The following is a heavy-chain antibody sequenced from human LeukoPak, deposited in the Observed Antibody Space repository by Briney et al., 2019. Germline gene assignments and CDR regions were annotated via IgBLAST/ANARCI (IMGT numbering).Heavy chain of an antibody. CDR3: ARRGYSYGYVGSNWFDP. CDR2: IYYSGIT. J-gene: IGHJ5*02. CDR1: GDSISSTTYH. Sequence: SETLSLTCTVSGDSISSTTYHWGWIRQPPGKGLEWIGSIYYSGITYYNPSLKSRVTISVDTSKNQFSLKLTSVTAADTAVYYCARRGYSYGYVGSNWFDPWGQGTLVTVSS. V-gene: IGHV4-39*01. D-gene: IGHD5-18*01.